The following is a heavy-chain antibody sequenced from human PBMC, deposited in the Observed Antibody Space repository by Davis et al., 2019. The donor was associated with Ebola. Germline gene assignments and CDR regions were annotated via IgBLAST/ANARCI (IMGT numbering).Heavy chain of an antibody. Sequence: ASVKVSCKAFVYTFINYYMHWVRQAPGQGPEWMGLINVSGGSTSYAQKFQGRATMTRDTSTSTVYMELSSLTSEDTAVYYRARVGGYGNRDLIGDSYMDVWGKGTTVTVSS. D-gene: IGHD4-17*01. CDR3: ARVGGYGNRDLIGDSYMDV. V-gene: IGHV1-46*01. J-gene: IGHJ6*03. CDR1: VYTFINYY. CDR2: INVSGGST.